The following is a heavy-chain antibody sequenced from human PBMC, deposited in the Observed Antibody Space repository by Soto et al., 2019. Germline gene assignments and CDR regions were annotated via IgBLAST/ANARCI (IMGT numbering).Heavy chain of an antibody. D-gene: IGHD3-16*01. CDR3: AGGGEGYQH. V-gene: IGHV4-39*01. J-gene: IGHJ4*02. CDR2: IYYSGST. CDR1: GGSISSSSYY. Sequence: QLQLQESGPGLVKPSETLSLTCTVSGGSISSSSYYWGWIRQPPGKGLEWIGSIYYSGSTYYNPSLKGRVTLSVDTSKNQFSLRLSAVTAADTGVYYCAGGGEGYQHWGQGTLVTVSS.